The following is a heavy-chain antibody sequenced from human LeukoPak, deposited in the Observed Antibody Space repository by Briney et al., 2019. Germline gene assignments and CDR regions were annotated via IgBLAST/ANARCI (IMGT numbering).Heavy chain of an antibody. CDR3: ARAIAVAGPYYFDY. V-gene: IGHV3-21*01. D-gene: IGHD6-19*01. CDR1: GFTFSDYS. Sequence: PGGSLRLSCAASGFTFSDYSMNWVRQAPGKGLEWVSYIGSVTTYTHYADSVKGRFTISRDNAKNSLYLQMNSLRAEDTAVYYCARAIAVAGPYYFDYWGQGTLVTVSS. J-gene: IGHJ4*02. CDR2: IGSVTTYT.